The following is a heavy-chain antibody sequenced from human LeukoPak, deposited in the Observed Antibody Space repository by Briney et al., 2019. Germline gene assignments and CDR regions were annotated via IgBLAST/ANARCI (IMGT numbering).Heavy chain of an antibody. V-gene: IGHV3-21*01. Sequence: PGGSLRLSCAASGFTFSNYNMNWVRQAPGKGLEWVSSIRGSTTYVYYADSVKGRFTISRDNAKNSLYLQMNSLRAEDTAVYYCASGSSGWPEVAFDIWGQGTMVTVSS. CDR3: ASGSSGWPEVAFDI. CDR1: GFTFSNYN. J-gene: IGHJ3*02. CDR2: IRGSTTYV. D-gene: IGHD6-19*01.